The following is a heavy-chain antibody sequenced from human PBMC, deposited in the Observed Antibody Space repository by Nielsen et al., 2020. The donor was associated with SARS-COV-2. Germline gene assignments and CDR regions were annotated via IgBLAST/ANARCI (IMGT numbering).Heavy chain of an antibody. J-gene: IGHJ6*02. Sequence: ASVKVSCKASGYTFTSYGISWVRQAPGQGLEWMGWISAYNGNTNYAQKLQGRVTMATDTSTSTAYMELRSLRSDDTAVYYCARWGYCSSASCYLYYHYYGMDVWGQGTTVTVSS. D-gene: IGHD2-2*01. CDR1: GYTFTSYG. CDR3: ARWGYCSSASCYLYYHYYGMDV. CDR2: ISAYNGNT. V-gene: IGHV1-18*04.